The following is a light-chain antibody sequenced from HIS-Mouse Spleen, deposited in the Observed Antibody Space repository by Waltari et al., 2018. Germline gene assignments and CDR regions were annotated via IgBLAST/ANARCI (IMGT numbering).Light chain of an antibody. V-gene: IGKV1-5*03. CDR3: QQYNSYSPGYT. CDR1: QSISSW. J-gene: IGKJ2*01. CDR2: MAS. Sequence: DIQMTQSPYTLSASVGDRVTITCRASQSISSWLAWYQQKPGKAPKLLIYMASSLESGVPSRFSGGGSGTEFTLTISSLQPDDFATYYCQQYNSYSPGYTFGQGTKLEIK.